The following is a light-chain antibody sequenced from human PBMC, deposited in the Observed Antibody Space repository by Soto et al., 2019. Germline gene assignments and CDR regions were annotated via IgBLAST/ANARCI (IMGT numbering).Light chain of an antibody. V-gene: IGLV1-44*01. CDR1: SSNIGSNT. CDR2: SNN. Sequence: QAVVTQPPSASGTPGQRVTISCSGSSSNIGSNTVNWYQQLPGTAPKLLIYSNNQRPSGVPDRFSGSKSGTSASLAISGLQSEDEADYYCAAWDDRLNGAVGGGTKVTGL. CDR3: AAWDDRLNGA. J-gene: IGLJ2*01.